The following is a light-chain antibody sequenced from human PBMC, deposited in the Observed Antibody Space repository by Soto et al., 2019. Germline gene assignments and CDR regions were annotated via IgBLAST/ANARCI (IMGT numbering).Light chain of an antibody. CDR3: SSYIRDNRSYG. Sequence: QSALTQPASVSGSPGQSITISCTGTSSDVGAYTSVSWYQHHPDRAPKVMIYEVNKRPSGVSLRFSGSKSGNTASLTISGLQAEDEAYYYCSSYIRDNRSYGFGTGTKLTV. V-gene: IGLV2-14*01. CDR2: EVN. J-gene: IGLJ1*01. CDR1: SSDVGAYTS.